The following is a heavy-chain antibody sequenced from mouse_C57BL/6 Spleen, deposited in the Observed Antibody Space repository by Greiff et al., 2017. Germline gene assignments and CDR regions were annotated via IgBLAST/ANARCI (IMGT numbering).Heavy chain of an antibody. CDR3: ARLGVYAMDY. Sequence: ASGPGLVKPSQSLSLTFSVTGYSITSGYYWNWIRQFPGNKLEWMGYLSYDGSNNYNPSLQNRISITRDTSKNQFFLKLNSVTTEDTATYYCARLGVYAMDYWGQGTSVTVSS. CDR2: LSYDGSN. CDR1: GYSITSGYY. V-gene: IGHV3-6*01. D-gene: IGHD3-3*01. J-gene: IGHJ4*01.